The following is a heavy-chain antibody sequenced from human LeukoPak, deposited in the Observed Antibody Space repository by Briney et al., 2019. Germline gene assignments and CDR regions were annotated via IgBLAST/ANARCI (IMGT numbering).Heavy chain of an antibody. CDR3: ARALYDSSGYYFDY. CDR1: GFTFSSYG. J-gene: IGHJ4*02. Sequence: PGGPLRFSCAASGFTFSSYGMSWFRQAPGKGLKWVSSISGSNIYINYADSVKGRFTISSDNARDSVFLQMNGLRAEDTAVYYCARALYDSSGYYFDYWGQGTLVTVSS. V-gene: IGHV3-21*06. D-gene: IGHD3-22*01. CDR2: ISGSNIYI.